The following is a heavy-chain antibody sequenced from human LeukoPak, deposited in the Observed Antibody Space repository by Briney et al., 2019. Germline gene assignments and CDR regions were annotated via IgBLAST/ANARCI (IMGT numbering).Heavy chain of an antibody. D-gene: IGHD6-13*01. CDR1: GFSVSSSY. CDR2: IYGGGRGGST. Sequence: GGSLRLSCAASGFSVSSSYMSWVRQAPGKGLEWVSVIYGGGRGGSTSYADSVKGRFTISRENSKNTLYLQRNSLRAEDTAVYYCARIAAAGPFDYWGQGTLVTVSS. V-gene: IGHV3-53*01. CDR3: ARIAAAGPFDY. J-gene: IGHJ4*02.